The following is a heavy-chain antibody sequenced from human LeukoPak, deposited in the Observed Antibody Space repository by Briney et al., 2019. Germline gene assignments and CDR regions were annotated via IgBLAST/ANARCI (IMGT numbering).Heavy chain of an antibody. J-gene: IGHJ4*02. Sequence: SETLSLTCTVSGVSISSSSYYWGWLRQPPGKGLEWIACIYYSGSTYYNPSLKSRVTISVDTSKNQFSLKLSSVTAADKAVYYCARDKRAAGQGPKRSQRPEIYFDYWGQGTLVTVSS. V-gene: IGHV4-39*07. CDR2: IYYSGST. CDR1: GVSISSSSYY. D-gene: IGHD1-1*01. CDR3: ARDKRAAGQGPKRSQRPEIYFDY.